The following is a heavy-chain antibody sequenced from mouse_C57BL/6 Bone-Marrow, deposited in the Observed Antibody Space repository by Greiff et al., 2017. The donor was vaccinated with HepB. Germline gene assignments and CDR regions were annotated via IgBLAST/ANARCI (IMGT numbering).Heavy chain of an antibody. CDR2: IDPSDSYT. CDR3: AREGNWDEYFDV. CDR1: GYTFTSYW. V-gene: IGHV1-50*01. Sequence: VQLQQPGAELVKPGASVKLSCKASGYTFTSYWMQWVKQRPGQGLKWIGEIDPSDSYTNYNQKFKGKATLTVDTSSSTAYMQLRSLTSEDSAVYYCAREGNWDEYFDVWGTGTTVTVSS. J-gene: IGHJ1*03. D-gene: IGHD4-1*01.